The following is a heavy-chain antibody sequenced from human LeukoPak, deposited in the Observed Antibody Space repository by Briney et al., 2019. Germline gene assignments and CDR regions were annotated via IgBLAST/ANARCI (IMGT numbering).Heavy chain of an antibody. V-gene: IGHV1-2*02. CDR3: ARVIGYYYGSGSYNYFDY. CDR1: GYTFTGYY. Sequence: ASVKVSCTASGYTFTGYYMHWVRQAPGQGLEWMGWINPNSGGTNYAQRFQGRVTMTRDTSVSTAYMELGSLRSDDTAVYYCARVIGYYYGSGSYNYFDYWGQGTLVTVSS. J-gene: IGHJ4*02. D-gene: IGHD3-10*01. CDR2: INPNSGGT.